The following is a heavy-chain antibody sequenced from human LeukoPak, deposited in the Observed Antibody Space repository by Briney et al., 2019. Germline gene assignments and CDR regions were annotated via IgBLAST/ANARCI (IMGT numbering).Heavy chain of an antibody. V-gene: IGHV1-2*02. J-gene: IGHJ5*02. CDR3: AREGSTSITSGSYFNWFDP. CDR2: INPNSGGT. Sequence: ASVKVSCKASGYTFTGYYMHWVRQAPGQGLEWVGWINPNSGGTNYAQKFQGRVTMTRDTSISTAYMELSRLRSDDTAVYYCAREGSTSITSGSYFNWFDPWGQGTLVTVSS. D-gene: IGHD1-26*01. CDR1: GYTFTGYY.